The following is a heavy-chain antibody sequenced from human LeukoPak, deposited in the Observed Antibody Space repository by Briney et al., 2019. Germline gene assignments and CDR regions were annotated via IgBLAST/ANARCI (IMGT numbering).Heavy chain of an antibody. V-gene: IGHV3-49*04. CDR1: GFTFGDYA. J-gene: IGHJ6*02. D-gene: IGHD1-26*01. Sequence: GGSLRLSCTASGFTFGDYAMSWVRQAPGKGLEWVGFIRSKAYGGTTEYAASVKGRFTISRDDSKSIAYLQMNSLKTEDTAVYYCTREYSGSNYYYYGMDVWGQGTTVTVSS. CDR2: IRSKAYGGTT. CDR3: TREYSGSNYYYYGMDV.